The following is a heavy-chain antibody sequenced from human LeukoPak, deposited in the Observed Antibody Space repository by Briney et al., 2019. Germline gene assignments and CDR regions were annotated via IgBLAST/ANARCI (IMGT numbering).Heavy chain of an antibody. D-gene: IGHD2-2*02. CDR3: ARARDCSSTSCYTLDV. J-gene: IGHJ6*04. CDR1: GFTFSSYW. V-gene: IGHV3-7*01. CDR2: IKQDGSEK. Sequence: GGSLRLSCAASGFTFSSYWMSWVRQAPGKGLEWVANIKQDGSEKYYVDSVKGRFTISRDNAKNSLYLQMNSLRAEDTAVYYCARARDCSSTSCYTLDVWGKGTTVTVSS.